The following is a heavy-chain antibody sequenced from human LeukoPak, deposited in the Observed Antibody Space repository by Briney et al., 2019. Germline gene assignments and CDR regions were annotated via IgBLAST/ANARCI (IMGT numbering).Heavy chain of an antibody. D-gene: IGHD5-24*01. Sequence: GGSLRLSCAASGLTFSSYSMNRVRQAPGKGLEWVSSISSSSSYIYYADSVKGRFTISRDNAKNSLYLQMNSLRAEDTAVYYCATGGRDGYNQFDYWGQGTLVTVSS. CDR3: ATGGRDGYNQFDY. CDR2: ISSSSSYI. V-gene: IGHV3-21*01. J-gene: IGHJ4*02. CDR1: GLTFSSYS.